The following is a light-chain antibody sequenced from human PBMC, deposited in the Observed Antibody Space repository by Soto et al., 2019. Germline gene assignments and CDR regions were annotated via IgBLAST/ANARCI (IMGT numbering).Light chain of an antibody. J-gene: IGLJ1*01. CDR1: SSDVGGYNF. CDR2: EVS. V-gene: IGLV2-8*01. Sequence: QSALTQPPSASGSPGQSVTISCTGTSSDVGGYNFVSWYQHHPGKAPKLMLYEVSKRPSGVPDRLSGSKSGNTASLTVSGLQAEDEADYYCSSYAGSTYVFGTGTKVTVL. CDR3: SSYAGSTYV.